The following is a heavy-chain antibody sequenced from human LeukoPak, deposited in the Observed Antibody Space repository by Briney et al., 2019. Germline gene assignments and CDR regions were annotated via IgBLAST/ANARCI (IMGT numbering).Heavy chain of an antibody. J-gene: IGHJ4*02. Sequence: GGSLRLSCAASGFTFSNYWMHWVRQAPGKGLVWVSNINSDGSSTNYADSVKGRFSISRDNAKNTLYLQMNGLRVEDTAVYYCALFSQPFGWGQGSLVTVSS. CDR2: INSDGSST. D-gene: IGHD3-10*01. CDR1: GFTFSNYW. V-gene: IGHV3-74*01. CDR3: ALFSQPFG.